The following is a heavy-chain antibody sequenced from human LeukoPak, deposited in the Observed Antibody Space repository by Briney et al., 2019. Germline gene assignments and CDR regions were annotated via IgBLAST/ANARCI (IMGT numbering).Heavy chain of an antibody. Sequence: GASVKVSCKASGYTLTSYGISWVRQAPGQGLEWMGWISAYNGNTNYAQKLQGRVTMTTDTSTSTAYMELRSLRSDDTAVYYCARVEESFGVPPLYGMDVWGQGTTVTVSS. D-gene: IGHD3-3*01. CDR2: ISAYNGNT. J-gene: IGHJ6*02. CDR1: GYTLTSYG. V-gene: IGHV1-18*01. CDR3: ARVEESFGVPPLYGMDV.